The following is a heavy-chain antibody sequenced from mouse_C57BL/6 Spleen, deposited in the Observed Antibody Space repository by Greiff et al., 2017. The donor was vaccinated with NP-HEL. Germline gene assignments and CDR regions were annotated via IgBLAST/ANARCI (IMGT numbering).Heavy chain of an antibody. CDR2: IYPGSGST. V-gene: IGHV1-55*01. CDR1: GYTFTSYW. CDR3: ARRSSGYEGFAY. Sequence: QVQLQQPGAELVKPGASVKMSCKASGYTFTSYWITWVKQRPGQGLEWIGDIYPGSGSTNYNEKFKSKATLTVDTSSSTAYMQLSSLTSEDSAVYYCARRSSGYEGFAYWGQGTLVTVSA. J-gene: IGHJ3*01. D-gene: IGHD3-2*02.